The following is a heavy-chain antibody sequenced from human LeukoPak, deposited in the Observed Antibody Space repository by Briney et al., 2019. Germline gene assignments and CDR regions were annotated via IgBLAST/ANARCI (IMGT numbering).Heavy chain of an antibody. D-gene: IGHD3-9*01. CDR1: GYTFTSYG. J-gene: IGHJ4*02. CDR3: ARDSDILSGYFMIDY. CDR2: NSAYNGNT. V-gene: IGHV1-18*01. Sequence: ASVTVSCKASGYTFTSYGFSWVRPAPGHGSEWMGWNSAYNGNTNYAQKLQGRVTMTTDTSTSTAYKELRSLRSDDAAVYYCARDSDILSGYFMIDYWGQGTLVTVSS.